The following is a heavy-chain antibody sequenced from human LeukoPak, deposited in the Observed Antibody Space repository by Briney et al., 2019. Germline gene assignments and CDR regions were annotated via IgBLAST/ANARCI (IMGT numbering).Heavy chain of an antibody. CDR1: GFTFSNYA. CDR3: ARNEYETLDY. D-gene: IGHD2/OR15-2a*01. V-gene: IGHV3-23*01. J-gene: IGHJ4*02. CDR2: TVGNGGST. Sequence: GGSLRLSCAASGFTFSNYAMSWVRQAPGKGLEWVSATVGNGGSTYYADSVKGRFTVSRDNSKNTLYLQMNSLRAEDTALYYCARNEYETLDYWGQGTLVTVSS.